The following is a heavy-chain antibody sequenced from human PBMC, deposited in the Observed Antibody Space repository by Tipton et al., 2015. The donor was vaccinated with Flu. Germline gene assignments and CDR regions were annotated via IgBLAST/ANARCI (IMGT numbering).Heavy chain of an antibody. CDR3: ATYLDTSLGYFQQ. J-gene: IGHJ1*01. CDR2: INPIFGTS. D-gene: IGHD5-18*01. Sequence: QVQLVQSGAEVKKPGSSVQVSCKASGGTFSNFAISWVRQAPGQGLEWMGRINPIFGTSNYAQKFQGRVTITADESTSTAYMDLSSLRSEDTAVYYWATYLDTSLGYFQQWGQGTLVTVSS. CDR1: GGTFSNFA. V-gene: IGHV1-69*18.